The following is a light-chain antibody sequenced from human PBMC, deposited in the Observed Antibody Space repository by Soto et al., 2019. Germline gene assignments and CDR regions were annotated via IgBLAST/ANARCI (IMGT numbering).Light chain of an antibody. V-gene: IGLV1-47*01. CDR2: RND. CDR3: ATWDDSLNGFYV. J-gene: IGLJ1*01. Sequence: QSVLTQPPSASGAPGQRVTISCSGSSSNIGSNYVYWYQQLPGTAPKLLIYRNDQRPSGVPDRFSGSKSGTSASLAISGLRYDDEADYFCATWDDSLNGFYVFGTGTKVTVL. CDR1: SSNIGSNY.